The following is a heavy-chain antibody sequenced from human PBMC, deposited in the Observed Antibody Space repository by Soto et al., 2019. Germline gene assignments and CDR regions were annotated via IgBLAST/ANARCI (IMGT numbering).Heavy chain of an antibody. J-gene: IGHJ4*02. V-gene: IGHV3-13*01. CDR3: ARLAVAGGDFAY. Sequence: GGSLRLSCAASGFTFSSYGMHWVRQATGKGLEWVSAIGTAGDTYYPGSVKGRFTISRENAKNSLYLQMNSLRAEDTAVYYCARLAVAGGDFAYWGQGTLVTVYS. CDR2: IGTAGDT. CDR1: GFTFSSYG. D-gene: IGHD6-19*01.